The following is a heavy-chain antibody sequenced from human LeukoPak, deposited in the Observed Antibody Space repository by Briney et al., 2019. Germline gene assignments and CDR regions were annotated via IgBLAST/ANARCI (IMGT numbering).Heavy chain of an antibody. J-gene: IGHJ5*02. CDR2: ISSNGGST. CDR1: GFTFSSYA. CDR3: AKTNTELGKNWFDP. V-gene: IGHV3-64*01. Sequence: GGSLRLSCAASGFTFSSYAMHWVRQAPGKGLEYVSAISSNGGSTYYANSVKGRFTISRENSRNTLYLQMGSLRAEDTAVYYCAKTNTELGKNWFDPWGQGTLVTVSS. D-gene: IGHD7-27*01.